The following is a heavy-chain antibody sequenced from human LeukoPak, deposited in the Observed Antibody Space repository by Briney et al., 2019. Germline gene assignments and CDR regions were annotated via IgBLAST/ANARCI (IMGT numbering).Heavy chain of an antibody. CDR3: ARPTHAYGSGRGYFDY. V-gene: IGHV1-69*13. CDR1: GGTFSSYA. J-gene: IGHJ4*02. Sequence: SVKVSCKASGGTFSSYAFSWVRQAPGQGLEWMGVIVPIHGTANYAQKFQGRVTITADESTSTAYMELSSLRSEDTAVYYCARPTHAYGSGRGYFDYWGQGTLVTVSS. D-gene: IGHD3-10*01. CDR2: IVPIHGTA.